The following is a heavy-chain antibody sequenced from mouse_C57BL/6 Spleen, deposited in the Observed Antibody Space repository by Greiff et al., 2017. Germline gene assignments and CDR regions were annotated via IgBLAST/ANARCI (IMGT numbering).Heavy chain of an antibody. CDR3: AHHYGSSNDYAMDY. V-gene: IGHV1-81*01. CDR2: IYPRSGNT. D-gene: IGHD1-1*01. J-gene: IGHJ4*01. CDR1: GYTFTSYG. Sequence: VQLQQSGAELARPGASVKLSCKASGYTFTSYGISWVKQRTGQGLEWIGEIYPRSGNTYYNAKFKGKATLTADKSSSTAYMELRSLTSEDSAVYFCAHHYGSSNDYAMDYWGQGTSVTVSS.